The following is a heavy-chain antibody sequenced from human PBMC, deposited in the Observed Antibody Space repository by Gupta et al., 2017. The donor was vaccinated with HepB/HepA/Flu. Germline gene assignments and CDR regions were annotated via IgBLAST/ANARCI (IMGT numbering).Heavy chain of an antibody. CDR3: ATVGQRPHYYYYMDV. V-gene: IGHV1-69*06. CDR2: IMPIFGTP. CDR1: GGTFSSYG. D-gene: IGHD1-14*01. Sequence: QVQLVQSGAEVKKPGSSVKVSCKASGGTFSSYGISWVRQAPGQGLEWMGGIMPIFGTPNYAQKFQGRVTITADKSTSTDYMELSSLRLEDTAVYFCATVGQRPHYYYYMDVWGKGTTVTVSS. J-gene: IGHJ6*03.